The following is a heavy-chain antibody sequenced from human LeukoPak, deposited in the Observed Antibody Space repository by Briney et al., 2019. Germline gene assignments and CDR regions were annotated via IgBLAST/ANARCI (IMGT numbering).Heavy chain of an antibody. Sequence: PGGSLRLSCAVFGITLSNYGMSWVRQAPGKGLEWVAGISGSGGSTNYADSVKGRFTISRDNAKNTLFLQMNSLRAEDTAVYFCAKRGVVIRVILVGFHKESYYFDSWGQGALVTVSS. J-gene: IGHJ4*02. CDR3: AKRGVVIRVILVGFHKESYYFDS. V-gene: IGHV3-23*01. D-gene: IGHD3-22*01. CDR2: ISGSGGST. CDR1: GITLSNYG.